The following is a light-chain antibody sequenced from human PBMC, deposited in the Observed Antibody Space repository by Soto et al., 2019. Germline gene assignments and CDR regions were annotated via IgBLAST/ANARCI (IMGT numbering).Light chain of an antibody. J-gene: IGKJ4*01. CDR2: GAS. CDR1: QSVSSSD. V-gene: IGKV3-20*01. CDR3: QQYGRSPST. Sequence: EIVLTQSPGTLSLSPGERATLSCRASQSVSSSDLAWYQQKPGQAPRLLIYGASSRATGIPDRFSGSGSGTDFTLTISRLEPEDFAVYYCQQYGRSPSTFGGGTKVEIK.